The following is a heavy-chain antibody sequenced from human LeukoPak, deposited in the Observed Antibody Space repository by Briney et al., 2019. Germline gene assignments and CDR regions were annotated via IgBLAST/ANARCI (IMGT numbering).Heavy chain of an antibody. CDR2: INQDGSER. D-gene: IGHD7-27*01. V-gene: IGHV3-7*03. J-gene: IGHJ4*02. Sequence: GGSLRLSCAASGFTFSSYWMSWVRQAPGKGLEWVANINQDGSERFYVDSVKGRFTMSRDNPKKSLYLQMINLRDEDTALYYCARAYWGSVDYWGQGALVTVSS. CDR1: GFTFSSYW. CDR3: ARAYWGSVDY.